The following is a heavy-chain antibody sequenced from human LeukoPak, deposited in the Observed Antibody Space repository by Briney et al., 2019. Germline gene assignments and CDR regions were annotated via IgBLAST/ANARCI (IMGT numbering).Heavy chain of an antibody. J-gene: IGHJ4*02. Sequence: SETLSLTCTVSGGSISSYYWSWIRQPPGKGLEWIGYIYYSGSTNYNPSLKSRVTISVDTSKNHFSLKLSSVTAADTAVYYCARADSSGWDGEFGYWGQGTLVTVSS. CDR3: ARADSSGWDGEFGY. D-gene: IGHD6-19*01. CDR1: GGSISSYY. CDR2: IYYSGST. V-gene: IGHV4-59*01.